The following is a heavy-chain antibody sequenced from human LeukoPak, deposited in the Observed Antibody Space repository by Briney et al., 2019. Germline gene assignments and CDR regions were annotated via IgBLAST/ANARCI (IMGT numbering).Heavy chain of an antibody. J-gene: IGHJ4*02. CDR1: GFTFSSFA. D-gene: IGHD4-23*01. CDR3: AKDRFYGGNTRFDY. V-gene: IGHV3-23*01. Sequence: GGSLRLSCAASGFTFSSFAMSWVRQAPGKGLEWVSSISGSGGSTYYADSVKGRFTISRDNSKNTLYLQMNSLRAEDTAVYYCAKDRFYGGNTRFDYWGQGTLVTVSS. CDR2: ISGSGGST.